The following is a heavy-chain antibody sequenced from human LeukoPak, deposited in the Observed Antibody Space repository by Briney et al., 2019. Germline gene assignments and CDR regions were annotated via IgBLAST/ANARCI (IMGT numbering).Heavy chain of an antibody. Sequence: GGSLRLSCAASGFTFSDYYINWIRQAPGKGLEWLSYISSRATTIYYADSVKGRFTISRDNAKNSLYLQMNSLRAEDTAVYYCARERYCSGGSCYSWRGYYFDYWGQGTLVTVSS. V-gene: IGHV3-11*04. CDR2: ISSRATTI. CDR1: GFTFSDYY. CDR3: ARERYCSGGSCYSWRGYYFDY. D-gene: IGHD2-15*01. J-gene: IGHJ4*02.